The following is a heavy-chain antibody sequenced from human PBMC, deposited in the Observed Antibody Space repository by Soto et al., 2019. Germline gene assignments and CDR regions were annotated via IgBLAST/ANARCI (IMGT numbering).Heavy chain of an antibody. J-gene: IGHJ4*02. D-gene: IGHD3-3*01. V-gene: IGHV4-34*01. CDR1: GGSFSGYY. CDR2: INHSGST. CDR3: ASGRTTYDFWSGYYTYYFDY. Sequence: SETLSLTFAVYGGSFSGYYWSWIRQPPLKVLEWIGEINHSGSTYYNPSLKSRVTISVDTSKNQFSLKLSSVTAADTAVYYCASGRTTYDFWSGYYTYYFDYWGQATLVTVSS.